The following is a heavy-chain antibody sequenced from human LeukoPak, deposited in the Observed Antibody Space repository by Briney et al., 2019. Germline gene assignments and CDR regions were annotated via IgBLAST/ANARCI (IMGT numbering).Heavy chain of an antibody. CDR3: ARVYSYGSFWTIDY. D-gene: IGHD5-18*01. V-gene: IGHV4-39*07. CDR1: GGSISNSNYY. Sequence: ASESLSLTCAVSGGSISNSNYYWGWIRQPPGKGLESFVSIYDTGTTYYNPSLKSRVTISVDTCKNQFSLKMSSVNAADTAVYYGARVYSYGSFWTIDYWRQGSLVTVS. CDR2: IYDTGTT. J-gene: IGHJ4*02.